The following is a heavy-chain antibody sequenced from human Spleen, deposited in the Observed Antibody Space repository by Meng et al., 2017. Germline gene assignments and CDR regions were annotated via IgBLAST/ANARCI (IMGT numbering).Heavy chain of an antibody. D-gene: IGHD4-11*01. CDR1: GGSINSGGYY. V-gene: IGHV4-61*03. CDR2: INHSGST. CDR3: ARGPTTMAHDFDY. Sequence: QVRLQEAGPGLVKPSKTLSLTCTVSGGSINSGGYYWSWIRQPPGKGLEWIGEINHSGSTNYNPSLESRATISVDTSQNNLSLKLSSVTAADSAVYYCARGPTTMAHDFDYWGQGTLVTVSS. J-gene: IGHJ4*02.